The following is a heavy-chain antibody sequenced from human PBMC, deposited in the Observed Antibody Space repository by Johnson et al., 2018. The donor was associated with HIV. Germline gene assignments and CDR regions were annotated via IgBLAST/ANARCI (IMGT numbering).Heavy chain of an antibody. CDR3: ARLRGAFDI. CDR2: ISYDGSNK. Sequence: QVQLVESGGGVVQPGRSLRLSCAASGFTFSSYAMHWVRQAPGKGLEWVAVISYDGSNKYYADSVKGRFTISRDHSKNTLYLQMHSLRAEDTAVYYCARLRGAFDIWGQGTMVTVSS. V-gene: IGHV3-30*04. J-gene: IGHJ3*02. CDR1: GFTFSSYA.